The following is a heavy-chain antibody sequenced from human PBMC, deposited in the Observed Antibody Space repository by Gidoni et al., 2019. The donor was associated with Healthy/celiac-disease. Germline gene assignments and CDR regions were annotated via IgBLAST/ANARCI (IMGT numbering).Heavy chain of an antibody. Sequence: EVQLVESGGGLVQPGGSLRLSCEASDFTFSRDSLNWFRMAPGKGLEWVSYISSSSSNIYYADSVKGRVTISRDNAKNSLYLQMNSLRDEDTAVYYCAREVPAPTNGDYVRTLDYWGQGTLVTVSS. D-gene: IGHD4-17*01. V-gene: IGHV3-48*02. CDR1: DFTFSRDS. CDR2: ISSSSSNI. CDR3: AREVPAPTNGDYVRTLDY. J-gene: IGHJ4*02.